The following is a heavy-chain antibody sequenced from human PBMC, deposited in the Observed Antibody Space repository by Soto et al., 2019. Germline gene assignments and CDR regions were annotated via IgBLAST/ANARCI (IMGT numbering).Heavy chain of an antibody. CDR2: ISYDGSNK. J-gene: IGHJ6*02. CDR1: GFTFSSYA. V-gene: IGHV3-30-3*01. D-gene: IGHD3-3*01. CDR3: ARVVVRFLEWSGMDV. Sequence: GGSLRLSCAASGFTFSSYAMHWVRQAPGKGLEWVAVISYDGSNKYYADSVRGRFTISRDNSKNTLYLQMNSLRAEDTAVYYCARVVVRFLEWSGMDVWGQGTTVTVSS.